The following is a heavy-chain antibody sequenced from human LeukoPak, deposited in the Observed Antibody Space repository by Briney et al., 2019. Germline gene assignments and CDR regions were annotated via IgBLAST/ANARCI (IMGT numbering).Heavy chain of an antibody. CDR1: GFTFGSYA. V-gene: IGHV3-23*01. D-gene: IGHD2-2*01. CDR2: ISGIGGST. CDR3: AKVAPALIVVVPAAMLRDNWFDP. J-gene: IGHJ5*02. Sequence: GGSLRLSCAASGFTFGSYAMSWVRQAPGKGLEWVSAISGIGGSTYYADSVKGRFTISRDNSKNTLYLQMNSLRAEDTAVYYCAKVAPALIVVVPAAMLRDNWFDPWGQGTLVTVSS.